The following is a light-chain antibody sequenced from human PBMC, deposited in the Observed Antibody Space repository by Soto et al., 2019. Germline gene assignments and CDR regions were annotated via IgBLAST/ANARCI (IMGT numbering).Light chain of an antibody. CDR3: QQYNNWPPIT. CDR2: GAS. V-gene: IGKV3-20*01. CDR1: QRVNSDY. Sequence: EIVLTQSPGTLSLSPGEGATLSCMASQRVNSDYLAWYQQKPGQAPRLVIHGASSRATGIPDRFSGSGSGTEFTLTISSLQSEDFAVYYCQQYNNWPPITFGQGTRLEIK. J-gene: IGKJ5*01.